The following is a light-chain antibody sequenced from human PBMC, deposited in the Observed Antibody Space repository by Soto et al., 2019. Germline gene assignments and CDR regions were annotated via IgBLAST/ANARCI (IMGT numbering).Light chain of an antibody. V-gene: IGKV3-11*01. CDR2: DAS. CDR3: QQRSNWPPIT. CDR1: QTISSW. J-gene: IGKJ5*01. Sequence: TQSPSALSASVGDRVTITCXASQTISSWLAWYQQKPGQAPRLLIYDASNRATGIPARFSGSGSGTDFTLTISSLEPEDFAVYYCQQRSNWPPITFGQGTRLEI.